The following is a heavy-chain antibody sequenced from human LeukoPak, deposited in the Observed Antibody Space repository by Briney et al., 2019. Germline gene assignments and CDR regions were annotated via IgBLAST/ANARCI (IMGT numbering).Heavy chain of an antibody. Sequence: ASVKVSCKASGYTFTSYYMHWVRQAPGQGLEWMGIINPSGGSTSYAQKFQGRVTMTRDTSTSTVYMELSSLRSEDTAVYYCARAITGLFMVRGVNGYFDYWGQGTLVTVSS. CDR1: GYTFTSYY. CDR2: INPSGGST. V-gene: IGHV1-46*01. CDR3: ARAITGLFMVRGVNGYFDY. J-gene: IGHJ4*02. D-gene: IGHD3-10*01.